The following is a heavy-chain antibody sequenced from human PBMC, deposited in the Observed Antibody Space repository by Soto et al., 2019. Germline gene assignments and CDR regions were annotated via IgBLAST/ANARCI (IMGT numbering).Heavy chain of an antibody. CDR3: ARADAVTASDY. D-gene: IGHD4-4*01. CDR1: GFTFSSSF. J-gene: IGHJ4*02. CDR2: ISPDGSST. Sequence: GGSLRLSCAASGFTFSSSFMDWVRQAPGKGLVWVSRISPDGSSTSYADSVKGRFTISRDNAKNTLYLQMNSLRAEDTAVYYCARADAVTASDYWGRGTLVTSPQ. V-gene: IGHV3-74*01.